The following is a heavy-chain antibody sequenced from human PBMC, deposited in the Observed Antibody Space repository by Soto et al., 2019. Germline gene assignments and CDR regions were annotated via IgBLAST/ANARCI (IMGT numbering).Heavy chain of an antibody. CDR3: APRTSWA. CDR2: ISGSGGST. J-gene: IGHJ5*02. V-gene: IGHV3-23*01. Sequence: PGGSLRLSCAASGFTFSSYAMSWVRQAPGKGLERVSAISGSGGSTYYADSVKGRFTISRDISKNTLYLQMISRRAEDTAVYYCAPRTSWAWGQGTLVTVSS. D-gene: IGHD1-26*01. CDR1: GFTFSSYA.